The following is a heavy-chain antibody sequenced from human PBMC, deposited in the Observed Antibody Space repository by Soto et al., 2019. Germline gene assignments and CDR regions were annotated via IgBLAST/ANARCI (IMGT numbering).Heavy chain of an antibody. Sequence: TLSLTCTVSGGSISSGDYYWSWIRQPPGKGLEWIGYIYYSGSTYYNPSLKSRVTISVDTSKNQFSLKLSSVTAADTAVYYCARDRQHYDILTGYYSYGMDVWGQGTTVTVSS. V-gene: IGHV4-30-4*01. J-gene: IGHJ6*02. CDR2: IYYSGST. CDR3: ARDRQHYDILTGYYSYGMDV. CDR1: GGSISSGDYY. D-gene: IGHD3-9*01.